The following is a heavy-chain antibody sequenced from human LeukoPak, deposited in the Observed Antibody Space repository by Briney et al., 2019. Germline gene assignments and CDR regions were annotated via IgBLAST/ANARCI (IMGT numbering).Heavy chain of an antibody. V-gene: IGHV3-11*04. CDR3: ARFNVMGATADYFDY. Sequence: GGSLRLSCAASGFTFSDYYMSWIRQAPGKGLEWVSYISSNGGTIYYADSVKGRFTISRDNAKNSLYLQMNSLRAEDTAVYYCARFNVMGATADYFDYWGQGTLVTVSS. CDR2: ISSNGGTI. CDR1: GFTFSDYY. J-gene: IGHJ4*02. D-gene: IGHD1-26*01.